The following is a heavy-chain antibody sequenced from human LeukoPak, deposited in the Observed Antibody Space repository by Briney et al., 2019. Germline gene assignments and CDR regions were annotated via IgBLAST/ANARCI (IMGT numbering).Heavy chain of an antibody. Sequence: SVKVSCKTSGGTFRNYGFTWVRQAPGQGLEWMGGIIPIFGTGKYAQKFQGRVTIIADEFTSTAYMELSSLRSEDTAVYYCASRYCSGGSRFSRDYYYYYMDVWGKGTTVTVSS. CDR2: IIPIFGTG. CDR1: GGTFRNYG. V-gene: IGHV1-69*13. D-gene: IGHD2-15*01. CDR3: ASRYCSGGSRFSRDYYYYYMDV. J-gene: IGHJ6*03.